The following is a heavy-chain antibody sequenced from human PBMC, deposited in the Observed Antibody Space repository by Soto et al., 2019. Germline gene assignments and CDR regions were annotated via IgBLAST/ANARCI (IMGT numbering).Heavy chain of an antibody. CDR2: IIPIFGTA. D-gene: IGHD5-18*01. J-gene: IGHJ4*02. V-gene: IGHV1-69*13. Sequence: SVKVSCKASGGTFSSYAISWVRQAPGQGLEWMGGIIPIFGTANYAQKFQGRVTITADESTSTAYMELSSLRSEDTSVYYCARGLVDTAMAFDYWGQGTLVTVSS. CDR1: GGTFSSYA. CDR3: ARGLVDTAMAFDY.